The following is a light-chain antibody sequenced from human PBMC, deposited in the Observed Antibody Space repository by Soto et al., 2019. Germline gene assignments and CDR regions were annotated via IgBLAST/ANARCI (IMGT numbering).Light chain of an antibody. J-gene: IGKJ5*01. CDR1: QSISSY. CDR2: AAS. V-gene: IGKV1-39*01. Sequence: IKMTQSPSSLSASVGDRVTITCRASQSISSYLNWYQQKPGKAPKLLIYAASSLQSGVPSRFSGSGSGTDFTLTISSLQPEDFATYYCQQSYSTPPLTFGQGTRLEI. CDR3: QQSYSTPPLT.